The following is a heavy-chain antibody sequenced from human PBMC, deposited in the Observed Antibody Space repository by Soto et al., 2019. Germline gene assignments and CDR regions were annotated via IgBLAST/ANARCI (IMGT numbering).Heavy chain of an antibody. D-gene: IGHD4-17*01. V-gene: IGHV3-33*01. CDR1: GFTFSSYG. J-gene: IGHJ4*02. CDR3: ARDSGDYLYYFDY. CDR2: IWYDGSNK. Sequence: PGGSLRLSCAASGFTFSSYGMHWVRQAPGKGLEWVAVIWYDGSNKYYADSVKGRFTISRDNSKNTLYLQMNSLRAEDTAVYYGARDSGDYLYYFDYWGQGTLVTVSS.